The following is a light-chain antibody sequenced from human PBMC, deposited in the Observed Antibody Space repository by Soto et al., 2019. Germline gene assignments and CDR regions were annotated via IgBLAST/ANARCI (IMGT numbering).Light chain of an antibody. CDR1: NIGSKY. CDR2: DDN. Sequence: SYVLTQTPSESVAPGQTARITCGGNNIGSKYVHWYQQRPGQAPVLVVHDDNDRPSGIPERFSGSNSESTATLTISRVEAGDEADYYCQVWDSSRDQAVFGGGTKLTVL. J-gene: IGLJ3*02. CDR3: QVWDSSRDQAV. V-gene: IGLV3-21*02.